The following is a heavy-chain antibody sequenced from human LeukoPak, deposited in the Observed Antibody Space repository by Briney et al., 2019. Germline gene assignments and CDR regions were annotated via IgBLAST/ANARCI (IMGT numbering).Heavy chain of an antibody. J-gene: IGHJ3*02. Sequence: SETLSLTCSVSSGSISSYYWSWIRQPPGKGLEWIGYIYYSGRTSYNPSLKSRVTISVDTSKNQFSLKLSSVTAADTAVYYCARVPRIMGAFDIWGQGTMVTVSS. CDR2: IYYSGRT. CDR3: ARVPRIMGAFDI. D-gene: IGHD3-16*01. V-gene: IGHV4-59*12. CDR1: SGSISSYY.